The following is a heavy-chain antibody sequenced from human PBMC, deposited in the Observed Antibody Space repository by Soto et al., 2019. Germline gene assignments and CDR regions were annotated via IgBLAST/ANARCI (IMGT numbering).Heavy chain of an antibody. CDR1: GGSISSSTYS. CDR2: IYYSGST. CDR3: ASAYDILTGYYRVSNWFDP. Sequence: SETLSLPCTVSGGSISSSTYSWAGIRQPPGKGLEWIGSIYYSGSTYYNPSLKSRVTISVDTSKNQFSLKLSSVTAADTAVYYCASAYDILTGYYRVSNWFDPWGQGTLVT. V-gene: IGHV4-39*01. D-gene: IGHD3-9*01. J-gene: IGHJ5*02.